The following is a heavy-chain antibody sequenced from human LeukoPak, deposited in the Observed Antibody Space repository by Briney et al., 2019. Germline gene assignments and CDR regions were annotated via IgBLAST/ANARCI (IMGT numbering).Heavy chain of an antibody. CDR3: ARAHCSGGSCYLGWFDR. D-gene: IGHD2-15*01. Sequence: ASVTVSCKASGGTFSSYAISWVRQAPGQGLEWMGGIIPIFGTANYAQKFQGRVTITADKSTSTAYMELSGLRSEDTAVYYCARAHCSGGSCYLGWFDRWGQGTLVTVSS. V-gene: IGHV1-69*06. CDR1: GGTFSSYA. CDR2: IIPIFGTA. J-gene: IGHJ5*02.